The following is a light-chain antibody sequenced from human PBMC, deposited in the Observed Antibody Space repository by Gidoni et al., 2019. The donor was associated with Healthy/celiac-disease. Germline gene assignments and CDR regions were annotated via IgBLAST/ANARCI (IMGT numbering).Light chain of an antibody. CDR3: QQRSNWPLLT. J-gene: IGKJ4*01. CDR1: QRVSSY. Sequence: EIVLTQSTATLSLSPGERDTLSCRASQRVSSYLPWYQQKPGQAPRLLLYDAAHRATGIPARCIGSGSARAFLLTISSLEPEDFVVYYCQQRSNWPLLTFGGGTKVEIK. CDR2: DAA. V-gene: IGKV3-11*02.